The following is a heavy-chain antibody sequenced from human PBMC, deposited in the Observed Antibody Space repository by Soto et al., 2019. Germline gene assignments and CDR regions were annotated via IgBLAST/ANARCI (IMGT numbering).Heavy chain of an antibody. CDR3: AREGYDSSGYYHYNWFDP. V-gene: IGHV4-30-4*01. D-gene: IGHD3-22*01. CDR1: GGSISSGDYY. J-gene: IGHJ5*02. Sequence: SETLSLTCTVSGGSISSGDYYWSWIRQPPGKGLEWIGYFYYSGSTYYNPSLKSRVTISVDTSKNQFSLKLSSVTAADTAVYYCAREGYDSSGYYHYNWFDPWGQGTLVT. CDR2: FYYSGST.